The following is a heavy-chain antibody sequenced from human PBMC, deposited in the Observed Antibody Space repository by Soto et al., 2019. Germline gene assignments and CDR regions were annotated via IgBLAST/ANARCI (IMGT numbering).Heavy chain of an antibody. CDR1: GYTFTSYY. Sequence: ASVKVSCKASGYTFTSYYMHWVRQAPGQGLEWMGIINPSGGSTSYAQKFQGRVTMTRDTSTSTVYMELSSLRSEDTAVYYCAREIAGTGYYYYYGMGVWGQGTTVTVSS. J-gene: IGHJ6*02. CDR2: INPSGGST. V-gene: IGHV1-46*01. D-gene: IGHD6-13*01. CDR3: AREIAGTGYYYYYGMGV.